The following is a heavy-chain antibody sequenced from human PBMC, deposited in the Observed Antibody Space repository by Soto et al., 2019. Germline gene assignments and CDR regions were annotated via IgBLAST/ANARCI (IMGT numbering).Heavy chain of an antibody. CDR1: SGSISSSNW. D-gene: IGHD6-13*01. J-gene: IGHJ3*02. V-gene: IGHV4-4*02. CDR2: IYHSGST. CDR3: ARVAAAGTKGDFGAFDI. Sequence: QVQLQESGPGLVKPSGTLSLTCAVSSGSISSSNWWSWVRQPPGKGLEWIGEIYHSGSTNYNPSLKSRVTIAVDKAKNQFSRKLSSVTAADTAVYYCARVAAAGTKGDFGAFDIWGQGTMVTVSS.